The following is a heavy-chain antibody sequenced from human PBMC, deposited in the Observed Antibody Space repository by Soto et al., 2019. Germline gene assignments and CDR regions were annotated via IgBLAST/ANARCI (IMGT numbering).Heavy chain of an antibody. CDR2: ISSSGSTT. V-gene: IGHV3-11*01. J-gene: IGHJ4*02. CDR3: ARDQNVDLASGVDY. CDR1: GFTFNDYY. D-gene: IGHD4-17*01. Sequence: GGSLRLSCAASGFTFNDYYMSWIRQAPGKGLEWVSYISSSGSTTYYADSVKGRFTISRDNAKNSLYLQMNSLRAEDTAVYYCARDQNVDLASGVDYWGQGTLVTVSS.